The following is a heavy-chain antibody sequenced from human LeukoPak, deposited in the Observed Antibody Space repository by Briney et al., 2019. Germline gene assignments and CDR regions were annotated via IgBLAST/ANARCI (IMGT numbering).Heavy chain of an antibody. CDR3: ARRSSSPEGWWSVWFDP. CDR1: GYSFTNYW. Sequence: KGGESLKISCKGSGYSFTNYWIGWVRQMPGKGLEWMGIIYPGDSDTRYSPSFQGQVTISADKSISTAYLQWSSLKASDTAMYYCARRSSSPEGWWSVWFDPWGQGTLVTVSS. J-gene: IGHJ5*02. V-gene: IGHV5-51*01. D-gene: IGHD6-6*01. CDR2: IYPGDSDT.